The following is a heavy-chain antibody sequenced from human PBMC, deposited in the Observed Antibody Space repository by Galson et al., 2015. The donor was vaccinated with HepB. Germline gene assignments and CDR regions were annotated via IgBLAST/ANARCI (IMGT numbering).Heavy chain of an antibody. J-gene: IGHJ4*02. CDR3: TRVEVPYYFDS. Sequence: SLRLSCAASGFTFTNYWILWVRQAPGKGLVWVSRINVDGSSTTYADSVKGRFTISRDNAKNTLYLQMNSLRAEDTAVYYCTRVEVPYYFDSWGQGTLVAVSS. CDR1: GFTFTNYW. D-gene: IGHD2-2*01. CDR2: INVDGSST. V-gene: IGHV3-74*01.